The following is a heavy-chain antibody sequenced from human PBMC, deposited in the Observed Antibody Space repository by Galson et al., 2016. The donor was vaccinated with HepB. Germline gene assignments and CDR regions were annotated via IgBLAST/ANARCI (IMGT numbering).Heavy chain of an antibody. D-gene: IGHD2-15*01. J-gene: IGHJ4*02. CDR3: AHRTLFCSDGSCFSSPFDS. CDR2: IFWDDDR. Sequence: PALVKPTQTLTLTCTFSGFSLSTSGVGVGWIRQPPGKALECLALIFWDDDRRSIPSLNTQLTITKDTTKNQVVLTVTNVDPMDTGTYFCAHRTLFCSDGSCFSSPFDSWGQGTLVAVSS. CDR1: GFSLSTSGVG. V-gene: IGHV2-5*02.